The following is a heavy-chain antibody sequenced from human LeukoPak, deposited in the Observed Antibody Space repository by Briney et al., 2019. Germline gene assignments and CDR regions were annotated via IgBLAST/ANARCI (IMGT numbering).Heavy chain of an antibody. CDR3: AKGGIVVVPAAISAYSFHY. V-gene: IGHV3-23*01. CDR2: ISGSGGGT. D-gene: IGHD2-2*01. Sequence: PGGSLRLSCAVSGITLSNYGMSWVRQAPGKGLEWVAGISGSGGGTTYADSVKGRFTISRDNPKNTLYLQMNSLRAEDTAVYFCAKGGIVVVPAAISAYSFHYWGQGTLVTVSS. CDR1: GITLSNYG. J-gene: IGHJ4*02.